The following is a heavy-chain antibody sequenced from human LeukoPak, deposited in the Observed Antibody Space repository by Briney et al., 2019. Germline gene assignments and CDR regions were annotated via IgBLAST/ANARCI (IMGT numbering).Heavy chain of an antibody. CDR2: ISYDGSNK. J-gene: IGHJ3*02. D-gene: IGHD1-14*01. V-gene: IGHV3-30*18. CDR1: GFTFSSYG. Sequence: GGSLRLSCAASGFTFSSYGMHWVRQAPGKGLEWVAVISYDGSNKYYADSVKGRFTISRDNSKNTLYLQMNSVRAEDTAVYYCAKTLPEDTLWAFDIWGQGTMVTVSS. CDR3: AKTLPEDTLWAFDI.